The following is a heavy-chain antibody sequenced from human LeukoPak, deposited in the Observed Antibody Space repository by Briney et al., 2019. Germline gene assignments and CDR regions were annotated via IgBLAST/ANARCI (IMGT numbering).Heavy chain of an antibody. V-gene: IGHV1-2*04. D-gene: IGHD2-2*01. J-gene: IGHJ4*02. CDR2: INPNSGGT. CDR1: GYTLTDYY. Sequence: GASVKVSCKASGYTLTDYYMHWVRLAPGQGLEWMGWINPNSGGTNYVQKFQGWVTMTRDTSINTAYMELSRLTSDDTAVYYCARANFLYCSSTSCLFDYWGQGTPVTVSS. CDR3: ARANFLYCSSTSCLFDY.